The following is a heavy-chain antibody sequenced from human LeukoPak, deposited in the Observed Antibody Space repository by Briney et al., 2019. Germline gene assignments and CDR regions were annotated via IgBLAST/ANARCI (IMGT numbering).Heavy chain of an antibody. CDR2: ISGSGGST. CDR3: AKVRSGSYYSSLDY. Sequence: GGSLRLSCAASGFTFSSYAMSWDRQAPGKGLEWVSAISGSGGSTYYADSVKGRFTISRDNSKNTLYLQMNSLRAEDTAVYYCAKVRSGSYYSSLDYWGQGTLVTVSS. J-gene: IGHJ4*02. D-gene: IGHD1-26*01. V-gene: IGHV3-23*01. CDR1: GFTFSSYA.